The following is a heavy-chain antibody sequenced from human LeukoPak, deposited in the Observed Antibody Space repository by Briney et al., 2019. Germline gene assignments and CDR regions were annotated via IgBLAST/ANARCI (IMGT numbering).Heavy chain of an antibody. CDR2: ISGSGATT. D-gene: IGHD3-16*01. CDR1: GFTFSNYA. CDR3: AKGLWGAYYYGMDV. V-gene: IGHV3-23*01. J-gene: IGHJ6*02. Sequence: SGGSLRLSCAASGFTFSNYAMSWVRQAPGKGLEWVSVISGSGATTDHADSVMGRFTISRDNSKNTLYLQLDSMRADDTAVYFCAKGLWGAYYYGMDVWGQGTTVTVSS.